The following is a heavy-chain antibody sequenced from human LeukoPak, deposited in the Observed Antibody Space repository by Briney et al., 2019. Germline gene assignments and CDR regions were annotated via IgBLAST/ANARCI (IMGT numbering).Heavy chain of an antibody. V-gene: IGHV4-34*01. CDR3: ARGVASKYYDSSGYYSDY. CDR2: INHSGST. J-gene: IGHJ4*02. D-gene: IGHD3-22*01. CDR1: GGSFSGYY. Sequence: PSETLSLTCAVCGGSFSGYYWSWIRQPPGKGLEWIGEINHSGSTNYNPSLKSRVTISVDTSKNQFSLKLSSVTAADTAVYYCARGVASKYYDSSGYYSDYWGQGTLVTVSS.